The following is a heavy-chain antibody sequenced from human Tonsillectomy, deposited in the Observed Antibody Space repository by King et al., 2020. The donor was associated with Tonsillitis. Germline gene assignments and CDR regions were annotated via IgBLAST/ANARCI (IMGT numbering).Heavy chain of an antibody. CDR3: ARVVRIGIEREWYFDL. J-gene: IGHJ2*01. Sequence: VQLVESGGGLVKPGGSLRLSCAASGFTFSSYSMNWVRQAPGRGLEWVSSISTSSSYIYQADSMKGRFTISRDNAKNSLYLQMNSLRAEDTAVYYCARVVRIGIEREWYFDLWGRGTLVTVSS. CDR1: GFTFSSYS. V-gene: IGHV3-21*01. CDR2: ISTSSSYI. D-gene: IGHD1-1*01.